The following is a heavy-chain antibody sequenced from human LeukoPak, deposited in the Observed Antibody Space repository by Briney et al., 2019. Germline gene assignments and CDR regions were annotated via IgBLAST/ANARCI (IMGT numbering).Heavy chain of an antibody. Sequence: SETLSLTCAVYGGSFSGYYWSWIRQPPGQGLEWIGEINHSGSTNYNPSLKSRVTISVDTPKNQFSLKLSSVTAADTAVYYCARGLCSWFGELHCFLGLNWFDPWGQGTLVTVSS. J-gene: IGHJ5*02. CDR2: INHSGST. D-gene: IGHD3-10*01. V-gene: IGHV4-34*01. CDR3: ARGLCSWFGELHCFLGLNWFDP. CDR1: GGSFSGYY.